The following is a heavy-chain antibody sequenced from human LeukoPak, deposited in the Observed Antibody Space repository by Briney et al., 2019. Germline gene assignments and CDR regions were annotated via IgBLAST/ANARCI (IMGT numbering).Heavy chain of an antibody. CDR3: ARGGEYGSESYYEY. CDR1: GGSISSGGYY. V-gene: IGHV4-31*03. D-gene: IGHD3-10*01. Sequence: SETLSLTCTVSGGSISSGGYYWSWIRQHPGKGLEWIGYIYYSGSTYYNPSLKSRVTMSVDTSKNQFSLKLSSVTAADTAVYYCARGGEYGSESYYEYWGQGTLVTVSS. J-gene: IGHJ4*02. CDR2: IYYSGST.